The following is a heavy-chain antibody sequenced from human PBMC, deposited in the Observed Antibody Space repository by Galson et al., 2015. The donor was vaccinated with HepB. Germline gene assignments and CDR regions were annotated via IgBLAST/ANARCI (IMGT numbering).Heavy chain of an antibody. CDR1: GYSFTNYW. J-gene: IGHJ3*02. D-gene: IGHD6-6*01. Sequence: QSGAEVKKPGESLKISCKASGYSFTNYWIAWVRQMPGKGLEWMGIIYPRDSETRYSPSFQGQVTMSADQSISTAYLQWSSLEASDTAMYYCARLVSSSSYSFDIWGQGTMVTVSS. V-gene: IGHV5-51*03. CDR3: ARLVSSSSYSFDI. CDR2: IYPRDSET.